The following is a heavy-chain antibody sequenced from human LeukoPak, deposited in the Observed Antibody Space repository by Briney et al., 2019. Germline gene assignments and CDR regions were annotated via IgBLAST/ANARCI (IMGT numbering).Heavy chain of an antibody. J-gene: IGHJ4*02. D-gene: IGHD2-2*01. CDR3: ARDRGPAAAIFDY. V-gene: IGHV4-39*07. Sequence: SETLSLTCTVSGGSISSSSYYWGWIRQPPGKGLEWIGSIYYSGSTYYNPSLKSRVTISVDTSKNQFSLKLSSVTAADTAVYYCARDRGPAAAIFDYWGQGTLVTVSS. CDR2: IYYSGST. CDR1: GGSISSSSYY.